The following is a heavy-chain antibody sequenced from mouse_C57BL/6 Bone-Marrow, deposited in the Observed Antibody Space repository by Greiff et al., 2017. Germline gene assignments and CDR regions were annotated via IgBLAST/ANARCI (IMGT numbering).Heavy chain of an antibody. V-gene: IGHV14-4*01. CDR2: IDPENGDT. CDR1: GFNIKDDY. CDR3: TTYYGSSGGYFDY. J-gene: IGHJ2*01. D-gene: IGHD1-1*01. Sequence: EVKLQESGAELVRPGASVKLSCTASGFNIKDDYMHWVKQRPEQGLEWIGWIDPENGDTEYASKFQGKATITADTSSNTAYLQLSSLTSEDTAVYYCTTYYGSSGGYFDYWGQGTTLTVSS.